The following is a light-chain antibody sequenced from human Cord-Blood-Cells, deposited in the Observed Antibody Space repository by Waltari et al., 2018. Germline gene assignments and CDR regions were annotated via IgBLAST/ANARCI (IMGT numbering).Light chain of an antibody. CDR2: AAS. Sequence: DIQMTQTPSSLSTSVGDIVTITCRASKSISSYLNWYQQKPGKAHKLLIYAASSLQSGVPSRFSGSGSGTDFTLTISSLQPEDFATYYCQQSYSTPYTFGQGTKLEIK. CDR3: QQSYSTPYT. CDR1: KSISSY. V-gene: IGKV1-39*01. J-gene: IGKJ2*01.